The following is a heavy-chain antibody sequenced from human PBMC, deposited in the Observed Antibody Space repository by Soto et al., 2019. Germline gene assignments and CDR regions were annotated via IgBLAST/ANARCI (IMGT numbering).Heavy chain of an antibody. Sequence: GXSVKVSCKASGCTFPRYDINWVRQATGQVLEWMGWINXNSGNXGYAKKFQGRXXMTRNNSXXKAYTELSRLRSEETAVYYCAREHYGNSAWFDPWGQGTLVTVSS. CDR1: GCTFPRYD. CDR3: AREHYGNSAWFDP. D-gene: IGHD3-10*01. J-gene: IGHJ5*02. CDR2: INXNSGNX. V-gene: IGHV1-8*01.